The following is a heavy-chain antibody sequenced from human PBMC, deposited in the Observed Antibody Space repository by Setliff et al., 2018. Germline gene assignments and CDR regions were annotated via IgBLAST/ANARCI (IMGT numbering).Heavy chain of an antibody. J-gene: IGHJ4*02. CDR2: IYTSGST. CDR1: GGSISSGSYY. D-gene: IGHD3-3*01. Sequence: SETLSLTCTVSGGSISSGSYYWSWIRQPAGKGLEWIGHIYTSGSTNYSPSLKSRVTISVDTSKNQFSLKLSAVTAADTAVYYCARDAGGDTIFGVVMSPSYYFDYWGQGTLVTVSS. CDR3: ARDAGGDTIFGVVMSPSYYFDY. V-gene: IGHV4-61*09.